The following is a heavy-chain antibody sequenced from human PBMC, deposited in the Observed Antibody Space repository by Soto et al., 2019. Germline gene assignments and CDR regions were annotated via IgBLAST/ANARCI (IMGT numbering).Heavy chain of an antibody. D-gene: IGHD2-2*01. CDR1: GFTFSSYG. Sequence: QVQLVETGGVVVQPGRSLRLSCAASGFTFSSYGMHWVRQAPGKGLEWVAVISYDGSNKYYADSVKGRFTISRDNSKNTLYLQMNSLRAEDTAVYYCAKDTKYCSSTSCYGIAIYYYYGMDVWGQGTTVTVSS. J-gene: IGHJ6*02. V-gene: IGHV3-30*18. CDR2: ISYDGSNK. CDR3: AKDTKYCSSTSCYGIAIYYYYGMDV.